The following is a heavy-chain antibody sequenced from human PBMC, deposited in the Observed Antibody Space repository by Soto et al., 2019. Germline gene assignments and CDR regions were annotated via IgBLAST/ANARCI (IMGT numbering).Heavy chain of an antibody. CDR3: TRASAAGTTYYNYGMDV. Sequence: GGSLRLSCAASGFTFSDHYMDWVRQAPGKGLEWVGRTRNKAYSYSTEYAASVKGRFTISRDDSKNSVYLQMNSLKSEDTAVYYCTRASAAGTTYYNYGMDVWGQGTTVTVSS. J-gene: IGHJ6*02. V-gene: IGHV3-72*01. CDR1: GFTFSDHY. D-gene: IGHD6-13*01. CDR2: TRNKAYSYST.